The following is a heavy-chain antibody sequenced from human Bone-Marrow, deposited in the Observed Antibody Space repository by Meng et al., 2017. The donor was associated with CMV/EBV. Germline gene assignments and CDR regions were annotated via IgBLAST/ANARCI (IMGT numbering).Heavy chain of an antibody. CDR3: ARSSVVAVAANDN. V-gene: IGHV3-30*04. CDR1: GFTFSSYA. J-gene: IGHJ4*02. Sequence: GGSLRLSCAASGFTFSSYAMHWVRQAPGKGLEWVAVISYDGSNKYYADSVKGRFTISRDNSKNTLYLQMNSLRAEDTAVYYCARSSVVAVAANDNWGQGTLVTVSS. D-gene: IGHD2-15*01. CDR2: ISYDGSNK.